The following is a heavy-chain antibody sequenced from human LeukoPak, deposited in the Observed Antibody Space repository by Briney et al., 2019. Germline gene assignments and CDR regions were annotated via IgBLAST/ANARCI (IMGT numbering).Heavy chain of an antibody. D-gene: IGHD2-8*01. CDR3: ATAPNTYYFDQ. J-gene: IGHJ4*02. V-gene: IGHV4-59*01. CDR1: GASISSYY. CDR2: IHYSGST. Sequence: SETLSLTCTVSGASISSYYWIWIRQPPGKGLKWIGYIHYSGSTNYNPSLKSRVSISVDTSKNQFSLKLTSVTAADTAVYYCATAPNTYYFDQWGRGTLFTVSS.